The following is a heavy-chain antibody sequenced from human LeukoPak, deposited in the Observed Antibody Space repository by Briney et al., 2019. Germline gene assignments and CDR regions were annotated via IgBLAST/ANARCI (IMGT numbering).Heavy chain of an antibody. D-gene: IGHD4-23*01. CDR3: ANIFGGNSHRSDY. V-gene: IGHV3-15*01. Sequence: GGSLRLSYAASGFTFSSAWMSWVRQAPGQGLEWLGRIKTKTDGGTTDYAAPVKGRFTISRDDSKDTLYLQMNSLKSDDTAVYYCANIFGGNSHRSDYWGQGTLVTVSS. CDR2: IKTKTDGGTT. CDR1: GFTFSSAW. J-gene: IGHJ4*02.